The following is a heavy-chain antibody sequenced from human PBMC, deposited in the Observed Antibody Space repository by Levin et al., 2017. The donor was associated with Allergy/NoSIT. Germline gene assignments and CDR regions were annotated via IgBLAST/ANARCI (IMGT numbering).Heavy chain of an antibody. V-gene: IGHV1-69*06. Sequence: SVKVSCKASGGTFSSYAISWVRQAPGQGLEWMGGIIPIFGTANYAQKFQGRVTITADKSTSTAYMELSSLRSEDTAVYYCAGRYSYGRRLGYYYYYMDVWGKGTTVTVSS. CDR1: GGTFSSYA. CDR2: IIPIFGTA. D-gene: IGHD5-18*01. CDR3: AGRYSYGRRLGYYYYYMDV. J-gene: IGHJ6*03.